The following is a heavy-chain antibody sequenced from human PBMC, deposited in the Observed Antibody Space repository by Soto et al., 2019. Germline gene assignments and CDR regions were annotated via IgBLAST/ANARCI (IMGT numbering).Heavy chain of an antibody. D-gene: IGHD2-15*01. Sequence: QVQLQESGPGRLKPSQTLSLTCIVSVGSISSGGYSWSGIRRHQGKGLEWIGNIYYSGSTYYNPSLKSRVTISVDTSKNQFSLNLTSVTAADTAVYYCARDRWYNWIDPWGQGTLVTVSS. CDR2: IYYSGST. V-gene: IGHV4-31*03. CDR3: ARDRWYNWIDP. J-gene: IGHJ5*02. CDR1: VGSISSGGYS.